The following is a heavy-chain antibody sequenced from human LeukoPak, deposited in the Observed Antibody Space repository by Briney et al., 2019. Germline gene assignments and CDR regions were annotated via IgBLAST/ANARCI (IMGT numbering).Heavy chain of an antibody. CDR1: GFTFRDYA. D-gene: IGHD6-13*01. CDR3: ARDELGDY. Sequence: GRSLRLSCVVSGFTFRDYAMNWFRQAPGKGREWVAVISSDGKTDPNYYSDSARGRFTISRDNSRNVLYLQMNSLSGEDTAIYYCARDELGDYWGRGTPVAVAS. J-gene: IGHJ4*02. V-gene: IGHV3-33*05. CDR2: ISSDGKTDPN.